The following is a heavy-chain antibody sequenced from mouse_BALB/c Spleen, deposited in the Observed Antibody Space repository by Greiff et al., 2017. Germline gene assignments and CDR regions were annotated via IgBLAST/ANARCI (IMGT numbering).Heavy chain of an antibody. D-gene: IGHD1-1*01. Sequence: EVKLVESGPGLVKPSQSLSLTCTVTGYSITSDYAWNWIRQFPGNKLEWMGYISYSGSTSYNPSLKSRISITRDTSKNQFFLQLNSVTTEDTATYYCARNYGSHFDYWGQGTTLTVSS. V-gene: IGHV3-2*02. J-gene: IGHJ2*01. CDR3: ARNYGSHFDY. CDR2: ISYSGST. CDR1: GYSITSDYA.